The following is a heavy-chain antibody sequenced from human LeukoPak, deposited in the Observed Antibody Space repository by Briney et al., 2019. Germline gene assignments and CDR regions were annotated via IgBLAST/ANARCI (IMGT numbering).Heavy chain of an antibody. CDR2: IDIYATKT. V-gene: IGHV3-23*05. J-gene: IGHJ4*02. CDR3: ARDYKADF. Sequence: GGSLRLSCATSGFTFSTYAMTLVRRAPGKGLEWVSAIDIYATKTNYADSVKGRFTISRDNSKNTLYLQMNSLRGEDTAIYYCARDYKADFWGQGTLVTVSS. CDR1: GFTFSTYA. D-gene: IGHD3-10*01.